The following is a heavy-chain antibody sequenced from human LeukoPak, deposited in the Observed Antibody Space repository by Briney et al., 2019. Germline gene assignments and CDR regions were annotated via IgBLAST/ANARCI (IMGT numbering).Heavy chain of an antibody. J-gene: IGHJ4*02. CDR1: GASIRRTSYY. CDR3: ASGSGYFFDY. D-gene: IGHD1-14*01. V-gene: IGHV4-39*01. Sequence: SETLSLTCTVSGASIRRTSYYWGWIRQPPGKGLEWVGTIYNSGSAYYNPSLKSRVTISVDTSKNPFSLKVSSVTAAVTAVYYCASGSGYFFDYWGQGTLVTVSS. CDR2: IYNSGSA.